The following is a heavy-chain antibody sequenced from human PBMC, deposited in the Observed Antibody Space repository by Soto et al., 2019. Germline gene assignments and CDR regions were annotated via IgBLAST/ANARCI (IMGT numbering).Heavy chain of an antibody. V-gene: IGHV3-33*01. J-gene: IGHJ4*02. CDR2: IWYDGSNK. D-gene: IGHD3-10*01. CDR1: GFTFSSYG. Sequence: LRLSCAASGFTFSSYGMHWVRQAPGKGLEWVAVIWYDGSNKYYADSVKGRFTISRDNSKNTLYLQMNSLRAEDTAVYYCARGKGMVRGDYFDYWGQGTLVTVSS. CDR3: ARGKGMVRGDYFDY.